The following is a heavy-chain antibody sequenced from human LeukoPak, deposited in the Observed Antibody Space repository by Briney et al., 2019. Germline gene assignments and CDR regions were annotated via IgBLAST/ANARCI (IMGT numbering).Heavy chain of an antibody. CDR2: INHSGST. CDR1: GGSFSGYY. J-gene: IGHJ4*02. Sequence: SETLSLTCAVYGGSFSGYYWSWIRQPPGKGLEWIGEINHSGSTNYNPSLKSRVTISVDTSKNQFSLKLSSVTAADTAVYYCARTWDYWGQGTLVTVSS. CDR3: ARTWDY. V-gene: IGHV4-34*01.